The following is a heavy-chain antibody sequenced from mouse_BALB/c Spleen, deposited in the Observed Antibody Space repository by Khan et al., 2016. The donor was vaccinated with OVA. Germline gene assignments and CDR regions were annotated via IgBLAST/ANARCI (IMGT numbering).Heavy chain of an antibody. CDR3: TRSYDSYYFDY. CDR1: GYSFTSYW. J-gene: IGHJ2*01. V-gene: IGHV1-5*01. Sequence: EVQLQQSGTVLARPGASVKMSCKASGYSFTSYWIHWVTQRPGQGLEWIGAIYPGISDTRYNQKFKGKAKLTAVTSANTAYMELSSLTNEDSAVDYCTRSYDSYYFDYWGQGTTLTVSS. CDR2: IYPGISDT. D-gene: IGHD2-4*01.